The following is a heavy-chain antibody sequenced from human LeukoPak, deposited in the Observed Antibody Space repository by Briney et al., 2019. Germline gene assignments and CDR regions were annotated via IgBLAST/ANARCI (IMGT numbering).Heavy chain of an antibody. CDR3: ARDSDIGAADYYFDY. D-gene: IGHD6-13*01. J-gene: IGHJ4*02. V-gene: IGHV3-30*09. Sequence: GGSLRLSCAASGFTFSSYAMHWVRQAPGKGLEWVTVISSDGRNKYYADSVKGRFAISRDNSKNTLHLQMNSLRAEDTAVYYCARDSDIGAADYYFDYWGQGTLVTVSS. CDR2: ISSDGRNK. CDR1: GFTFSSYA.